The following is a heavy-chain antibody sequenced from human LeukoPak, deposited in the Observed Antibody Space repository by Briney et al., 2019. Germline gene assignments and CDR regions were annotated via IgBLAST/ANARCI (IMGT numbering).Heavy chain of an antibody. CDR1: GYTFTSYG. J-gene: IGHJ4*02. Sequence: GASVKVSCKXSGYTFTSYGISWVRQAPGQGLEWMGWISAYNGNTNYAQKLQGRVTLTTDTSTSTAYMELRSLRSNDTAVYYCARDVGATSGFDYWGQGALVTVSS. CDR3: ARDVGATSGFDY. CDR2: ISAYNGNT. D-gene: IGHD1-26*01. V-gene: IGHV1-18*01.